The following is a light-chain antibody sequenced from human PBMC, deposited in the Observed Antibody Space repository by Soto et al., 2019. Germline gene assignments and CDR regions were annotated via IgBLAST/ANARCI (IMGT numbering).Light chain of an antibody. J-gene: IGKJ1*01. CDR2: WAS. CDR3: QQYYSTPLT. CDR1: QSVLYSSNNKNY. Sequence: DIVMTQSPDSLAVSLGERATINCKSSQSVLYSSNNKNYLAWYQQKPGQPPKLFINWASTRESGVPDRFSGSGSGTDFTLTISSLQAEDEAVYYCQQYYSTPLTFGQGTKVEIK. V-gene: IGKV4-1*01.